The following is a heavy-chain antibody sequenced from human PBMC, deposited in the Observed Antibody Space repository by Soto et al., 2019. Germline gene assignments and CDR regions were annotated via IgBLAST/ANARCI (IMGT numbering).Heavy chain of an antibody. CDR3: ARDVQWLELPPPYYYYGMDV. Sequence: PWWSLRFSCTASGFTFCSYSMNWVRQAPSQCMVCVSSISSSSSYIYYAASVKGRFTISRDNAKNSLYLQMNSLRAEDTAVYYCARDVQWLELPPPYYYYGMDVWGQGTTVTVS. V-gene: IGHV3-21*01. D-gene: IGHD6-19*01. CDR1: GFTFCSYS. J-gene: IGHJ6*02. CDR2: ISSSSSYI.